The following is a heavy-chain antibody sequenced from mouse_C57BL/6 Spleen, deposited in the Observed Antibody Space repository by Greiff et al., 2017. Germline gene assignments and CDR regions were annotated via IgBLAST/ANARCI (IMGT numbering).Heavy chain of an antibody. Sequence: EVKLQQSGPELVKPGASVKISCKASGYSFTGYYMHWVKQSSEKSLEWIGEINPSTGGTSYNQKFKGKATLTVDKSSSTAYMQLKSLTSEDSAVYYCARNDYDDDFFAYWGQGTLVTVSA. CDR1: GYSFTGYY. V-gene: IGHV1-43*01. CDR2: INPSTGGT. CDR3: ARNDYDDDFFAY. D-gene: IGHD2-4*01. J-gene: IGHJ3*01.